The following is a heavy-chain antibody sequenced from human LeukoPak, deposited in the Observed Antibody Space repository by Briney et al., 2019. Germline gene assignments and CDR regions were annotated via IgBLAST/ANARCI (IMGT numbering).Heavy chain of an antibody. CDR1: GGSISSGSYY. J-gene: IGHJ6*03. V-gene: IGHV4-61*02. CDR2: IYTNGST. D-gene: IGHD1-14*01. CDR3: ASPGNHHHYMDV. Sequence: TSETLSLTCTVSGGSISSGSYYWRWIRQPAGKGLEWIGRIYTNGSTNYNPSLKSRVTISVDTSKNQFSLKLTSVTAADTAVYYCASPGNHHHYMDVWGKGTTVTVSS.